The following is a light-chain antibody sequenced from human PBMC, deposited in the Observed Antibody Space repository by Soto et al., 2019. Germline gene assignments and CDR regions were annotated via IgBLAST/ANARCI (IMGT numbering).Light chain of an antibody. CDR2: DTS. CDR1: TGPVTSGHY. CDR3: LLSYSGAHVV. V-gene: IGLV7-46*01. Sequence: QAVVTQEPSLTVSPGGTVTLTCGSSTGPVTSGHYPYWFQQKPGQAPRTLIYDTSNKHSWTPARFSGSLLGGKAALTFSGAQPEDEAEYYCLLSYSGAHVVFGGGTKVTVL. J-gene: IGLJ2*01.